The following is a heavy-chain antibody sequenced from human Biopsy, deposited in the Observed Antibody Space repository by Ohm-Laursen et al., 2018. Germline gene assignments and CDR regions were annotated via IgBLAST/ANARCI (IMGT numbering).Heavy chain of an antibody. J-gene: IGHJ6*02. V-gene: IGHV4-34*01. Sequence: GTLSLTCTVYGESFNGYYWSWIRQTPGKGLEWIGEINHSGRTNYNPSLKSRVTISVDTSKNQFSLKVRSVTAADTAVYYCVRGVDYYDPYHYYALDVWGQGTTVTVSS. D-gene: IGHD3-22*01. CDR1: GESFNGYY. CDR3: VRGVDYYDPYHYYALDV. CDR2: INHSGRT.